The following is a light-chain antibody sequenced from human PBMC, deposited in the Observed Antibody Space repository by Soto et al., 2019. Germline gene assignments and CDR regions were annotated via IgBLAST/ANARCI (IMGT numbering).Light chain of an antibody. CDR3: CSYTSLSTVV. J-gene: IGLJ2*01. CDR1: SSDVGGYNH. V-gene: IGLV2-14*01. Sequence: QPVLTQPASVSGSPGQSITISCTGTSSDVGGYNHVSWYQHSPGKAPKLILFAVSDRPSGVSHRFSGSKSGNTASLTISGLQAEDEAAYYCCSYTSLSTVVFGGGTKLTVL. CDR2: AVS.